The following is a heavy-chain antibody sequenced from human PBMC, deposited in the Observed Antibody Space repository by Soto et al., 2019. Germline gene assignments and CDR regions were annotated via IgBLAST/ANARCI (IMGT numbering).Heavy chain of an antibody. D-gene: IGHD1-1*01. CDR2: ISWDGLAQ. CDR3: AKETIQVGGPNYFDY. V-gene: IGHV3-30*18. J-gene: IGHJ4*02. CDR1: GFTFSRYD. Sequence: GGSLRLSCEASGFTFSRYDMHWVHQAPGMGLEWVAVISWDGLAQYYGDSVKGRFTISRDNSQSTLYLQMNSLRTEDTAIYYCAKETIQVGGPNYFDYWGQGVLVTVSS.